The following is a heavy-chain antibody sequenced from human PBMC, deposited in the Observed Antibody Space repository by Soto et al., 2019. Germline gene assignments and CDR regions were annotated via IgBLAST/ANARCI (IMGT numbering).Heavy chain of an antibody. CDR1: GGTFSSYA. V-gene: IGHV1-69*12. Sequence: QVQLVQSGAEVKKPGSSVKVSCKASGGTFSSYAISWVRQAPGQGLEWMGGIIPIFGTANYAQKFQGRVTIPGDESTNTAYMELSSLRSEDTAVYYCARGGRPYYYDSSGYHDAFDIWGQGTMVTVSS. CDR2: IIPIFGTA. J-gene: IGHJ3*02. D-gene: IGHD3-22*01. CDR3: ARGGRPYYYDSSGYHDAFDI.